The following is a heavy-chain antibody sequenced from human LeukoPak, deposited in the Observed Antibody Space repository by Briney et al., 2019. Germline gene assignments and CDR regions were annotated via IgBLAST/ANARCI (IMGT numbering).Heavy chain of an antibody. CDR3: ARWWPRVHFYC. Sequence: SETLSLTCTVSGGSISRDIYNWAWIRPPPGKGLDGIGSIDYSRSTYYNPSLRGRVTISVDTSKNQFSLRLSSVTAADTAVDYCARWWPRVHFYCWGQGTLVTVAS. J-gene: IGHJ4*02. CDR1: GGSISRDIYN. CDR2: IDYSRST. V-gene: IGHV4-39*01. D-gene: IGHD2-15*01.